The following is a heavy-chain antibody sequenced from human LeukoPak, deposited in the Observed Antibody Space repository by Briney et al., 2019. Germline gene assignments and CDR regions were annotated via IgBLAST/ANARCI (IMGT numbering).Heavy chain of an antibody. CDR1: GGTFSSCA. J-gene: IGHJ4*02. CDR2: IIPILGIA. V-gene: IGHV1-69*04. D-gene: IGHD6-13*01. CDR3: ARDSLAAAASDY. Sequence: SVKVSCKASGGTFSSCAISWVRQAPGQGLEWMGRIIPILGIANYAQKFQGRVTITADKSTSTAYMELSSLRSEDTAVYYCARDSLAAAASDYWGQGTLVTVSS.